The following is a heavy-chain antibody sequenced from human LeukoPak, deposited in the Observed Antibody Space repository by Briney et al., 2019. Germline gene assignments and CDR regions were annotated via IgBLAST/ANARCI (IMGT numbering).Heavy chain of an antibody. J-gene: IGHJ4*02. V-gene: IGHV2-5*01. CDR2: IYWNDDK. CDR1: GFSLSTSGVG. Sequence: SGPTLVNPTQTLTLTCTFSGFSLSTSGVGVGWIRQPPGKALEWLALIYWNDDKRYSPSLKSRLTITKDTSKNQVVLTMTNMDPVDTATYYCAHSRDLPRRVDIVVVPAAGSYYFDYWGQGTLVTVSS. CDR3: AHSRDLPRRVDIVVVPAAGSYYFDY. D-gene: IGHD2-2*01.